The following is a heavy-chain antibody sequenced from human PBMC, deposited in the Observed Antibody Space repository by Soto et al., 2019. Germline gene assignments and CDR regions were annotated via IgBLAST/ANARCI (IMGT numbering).Heavy chain of an antibody. V-gene: IGHV1-69*12. CDR3: ARDKDRQQLGGNYYYGLDV. J-gene: IGHJ6*02. CDR2: IMPVFATP. Sequence: QVQLVQSGAEVKKPGSSVKVSCKASGGTFSTSAISWVRQAPGQGLEWVGGIMPVFATPDYAQKFQGRVTSSADESTPTAYLELTSLRTDDTAVYYCARDKDRQQLGGNYYYGLDVWGQGTAIIVSS. D-gene: IGHD3-3*02. CDR1: GGTFSTSA.